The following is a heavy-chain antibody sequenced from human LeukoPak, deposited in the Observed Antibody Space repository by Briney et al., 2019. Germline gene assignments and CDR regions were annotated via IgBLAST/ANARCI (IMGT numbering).Heavy chain of an antibody. CDR3: ARVRGPYYYGSGSYLLAPFLDY. CDR2: INPSGGST. V-gene: IGHV1-46*01. D-gene: IGHD3-10*01. Sequence: ASVKVSCKASGYTFTSYYMHWVRQAPGQGLEWMGIINPSGGSTSYAQKFQGRVTMTRDTSKNQFSLKLSSVTAADTAVYYCARVRGPYYYGSGSYLLAPFLDYWGQGTLVTVSS. CDR1: GYTFTSYY. J-gene: IGHJ4*02.